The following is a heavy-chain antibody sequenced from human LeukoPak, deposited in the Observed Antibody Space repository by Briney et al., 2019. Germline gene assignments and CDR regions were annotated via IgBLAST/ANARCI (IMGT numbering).Heavy chain of an antibody. CDR3: TRAQVLGAFDI. D-gene: IGHD3-16*01. Sequence: GGSLRLSCAASGFTFSSYWMHWVRQAPGKGPVWVSRVNSDGTSTKYADSVKGRFTISRDNAKSTLYLQMNSLRAEDTAVYYCTRAQVLGAFDIWGLGTMVTVPS. V-gene: IGHV3-74*01. CDR1: GFTFSSYW. CDR2: VNSDGTST. J-gene: IGHJ3*02.